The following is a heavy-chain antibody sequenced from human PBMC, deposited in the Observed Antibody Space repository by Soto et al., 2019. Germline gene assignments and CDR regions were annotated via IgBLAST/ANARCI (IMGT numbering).Heavy chain of an antibody. CDR1: GGSISSSSYY. V-gene: IGHV4-39*01. D-gene: IGHD2-2*01. CDR2: IYYSGST. CDR3: ARQGYCSSTSCYYFDY. Sequence: QLQLQESGPGLVKPSETLSLSCTVSGGSISSSSYYWGWIRQPPGKGLEWIGSIYYSGSTYYNPSLKSRVTMSVDTSKHQFSRKLSSVTAADTAVYYCARQGYCSSTSCYYFDYWGQVTLVTVSS. J-gene: IGHJ4*02.